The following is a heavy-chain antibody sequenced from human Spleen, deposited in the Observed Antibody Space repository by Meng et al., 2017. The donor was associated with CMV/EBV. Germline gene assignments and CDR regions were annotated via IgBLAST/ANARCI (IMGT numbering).Heavy chain of an antibody. CDR3: ARAAYYCSSTSCLRNWFDP. D-gene: IGHD2-2*01. CDR1: GYTFTGYY. V-gene: IGHV1-2*02. J-gene: IGHJ5*02. Sequence: ASVKVSCKASGYTFTGYYLHWVRQAPGQGLEWMGWISPNSGVTNIAHKFQGRVTLTRDTSITTAYMELTTLRSDDTAVYYCARAAYYCSSTSCLRNWFDPWGQGTLVTVSS. CDR2: ISPNSGVT.